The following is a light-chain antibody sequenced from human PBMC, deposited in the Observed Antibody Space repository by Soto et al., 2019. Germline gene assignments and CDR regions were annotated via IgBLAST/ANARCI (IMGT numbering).Light chain of an antibody. Sequence: IMITQSPGTLSVSPGERATLSCRASQSVKSNLAWYQQKPGQAPRLLIPGATTRATGIPARFSGSGSGTEFTLTISRLEPEDCAVYYCQQYGNSPQTFGQGTKVDIK. V-gene: IGKV3-15*01. CDR1: QSVKSN. J-gene: IGKJ1*01. CDR2: GAT. CDR3: QQYGNSPQT.